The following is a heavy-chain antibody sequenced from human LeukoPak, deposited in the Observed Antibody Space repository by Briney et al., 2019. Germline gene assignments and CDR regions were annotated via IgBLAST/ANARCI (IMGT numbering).Heavy chain of an antibody. Sequence: ASVKVSCKASGYTFTSYYMHWVRQAPGQGLEWMGIINPSGGSTSYAQKFQGRVTMTRGTSTSTVYMELSSLRSEDTAVYYCARDAVLRFLDHHGWFDPWGQGTLVTVSS. CDR2: INPSGGST. CDR1: GYTFTSYY. J-gene: IGHJ5*02. V-gene: IGHV1-46*01. CDR3: ARDAVLRFLDHHGWFDP. D-gene: IGHD3-3*01.